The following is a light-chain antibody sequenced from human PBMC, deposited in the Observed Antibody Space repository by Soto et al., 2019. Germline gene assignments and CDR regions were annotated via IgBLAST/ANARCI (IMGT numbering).Light chain of an antibody. CDR2: GAS. V-gene: IGKV3-20*01. J-gene: IGKJ3*01. CDR3: QQYGSSPLFT. Sequence: EMVLTQSPGTLSLSPGERATLSCRASQSVSSSYLAWYQQKPGQAPRLLIYGASSRATGIPDRFSGSESGTDFTLTISRLEPEDVEVYYCQQYGSSPLFTFGPGTKVYI. CDR1: QSVSSSY.